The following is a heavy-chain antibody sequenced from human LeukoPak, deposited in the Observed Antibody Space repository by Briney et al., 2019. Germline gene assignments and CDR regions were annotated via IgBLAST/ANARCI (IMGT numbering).Heavy chain of an antibody. D-gene: IGHD1-26*01. CDR3: ATRGLSGSGTYFFYFDY. CDR2: FDPEGNKT. CDR1: GYTFTGYY. J-gene: IGHJ4*02. Sequence: ASVKVSCKASGYTFTGYYMHWVRQAPGQGLEWMGGFDPEGNKTICAQEFQGRLTMTEDTSTDTAYMELSSLRSEDTAVYFCATRGLSGSGTYFFYFDYWGQGTLVTVSS. V-gene: IGHV1-24*01.